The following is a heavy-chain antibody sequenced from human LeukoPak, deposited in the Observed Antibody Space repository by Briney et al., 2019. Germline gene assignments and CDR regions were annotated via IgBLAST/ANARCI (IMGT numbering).Heavy chain of an antibody. CDR3: ARLYCTGGACYSYFEY. CDR2: IKWDGSEK. Sequence: PGGSLRLSCAASGFTFSSYFMSWVRQAPGKELEWVASIKWDGSEKYSVDSVKGRFTISRDNAENSLYLQMNNLRAEDTAVYYCARLYCTGGACYSYFEYWGQGTLVTVSS. CDR1: GFTFSSYF. V-gene: IGHV3-7*01. J-gene: IGHJ4*02. D-gene: IGHD2-15*01.